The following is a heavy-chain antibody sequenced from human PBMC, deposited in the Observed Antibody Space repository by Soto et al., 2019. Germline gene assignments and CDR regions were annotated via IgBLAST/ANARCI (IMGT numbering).Heavy chain of an antibody. CDR2: ISHDGRIE. CDR1: GFTFSTFA. J-gene: IGHJ6*02. V-gene: IGHV3-30-3*01. D-gene: IGHD6-19*01. Sequence: QVHLVESGGGVVQPGRSLRLSCAASGFTFSTFALHWVRQAPGEGLEWVALISHDGRIEKYADSVKGRFTISRDNSKNTLYLQMSSLRAEDTAVYYCVKDGSSGWPYFYDMDVWGQGTTVTVSS. CDR3: VKDGSSGWPYFYDMDV.